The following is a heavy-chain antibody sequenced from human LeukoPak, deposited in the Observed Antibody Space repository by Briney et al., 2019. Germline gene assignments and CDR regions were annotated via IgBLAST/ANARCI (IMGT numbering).Heavy chain of an antibody. D-gene: IGHD2-21*02. CDR1: GGSFSGYY. CDR2: INHSGST. V-gene: IGHV4-34*01. Sequence: SVTLSLTCAVYGGSFSGYYWSWIRQPPGKGLEWIGEINHSGSTNYNPSLKSRVTISVDTSKNQFSLKLSSVTAADTAVYYCARVGRQAYCGGDCYSELDYWGQGTLVTVSS. CDR3: ARVGRQAYCGGDCYSELDY. J-gene: IGHJ4*02.